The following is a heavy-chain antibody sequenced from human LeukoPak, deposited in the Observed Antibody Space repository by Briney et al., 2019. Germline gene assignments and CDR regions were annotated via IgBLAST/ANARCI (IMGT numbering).Heavy chain of an antibody. CDR3: TRTAPHSSGWCFDY. V-gene: IGHV3-49*04. D-gene: IGHD6-19*01. J-gene: IGHJ4*02. CDR2: IRSKAYGGTT. Sequence: GGSLRLSCTASGFTFGDYAMSWVRQAPGKGLEWVGFIRSKAYGGTTEYAASVKGRFTISRDDSKSIAYPQMSSLKTEDTAVYYCTRTAPHSSGWCFDYWGQGTLVTVSS. CDR1: GFTFGDYA.